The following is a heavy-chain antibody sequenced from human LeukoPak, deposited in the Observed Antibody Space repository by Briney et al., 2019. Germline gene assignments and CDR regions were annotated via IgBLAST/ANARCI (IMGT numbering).Heavy chain of an antibody. CDR3: ARDRIVVVVSYYYGMDV. J-gene: IGHJ6*02. V-gene: IGHV1-69*04. D-gene: IGHD2-2*01. CDR1: GGTFSSYA. CDR2: IIPILGIA. Sequence: SVKVSCKASGGTFSSYAISWVRQAPGQGLEWMGRIIPILGIANYAQKFQGRVTITADKSTSTAYMELSSLRSEDTAVYYCARDRIVVVVSYYYGMDVWGQGTTVTVSS.